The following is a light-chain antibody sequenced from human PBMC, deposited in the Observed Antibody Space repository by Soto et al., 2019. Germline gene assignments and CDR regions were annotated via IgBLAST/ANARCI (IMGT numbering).Light chain of an antibody. CDR1: NIGSES. Sequence: SYELTQPPSVSVAPGKTARITCGGNNIGSESVHWYHQKPGQAPVLVIFYDTDRPSGIPARFSGSNSGNTATLTISGVEAGDEADYYCQVWDSSTDHVVFGGGTKLTVL. J-gene: IGLJ2*01. CDR2: YDT. V-gene: IGLV3-21*04. CDR3: QVWDSSTDHVV.